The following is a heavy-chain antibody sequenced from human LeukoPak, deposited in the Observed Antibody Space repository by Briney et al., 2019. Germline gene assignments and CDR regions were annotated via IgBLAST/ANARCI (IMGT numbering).Heavy chain of an antibody. CDR3: ARGLRGYYYMDV. Sequence: GSLRLSCAASVFTFSDYYMSWIRQPPGKGLEWIGEINHSGSTNYNPSLKSRVTVSVDTSKNQFSLKLSSVTAADTAVYYCARGLRGYYYMDVWGKGTTVTVSS. CDR2: INHSGST. J-gene: IGHJ6*03. CDR1: VFTFSDYY. D-gene: IGHD3-16*01. V-gene: IGHV4-34*01.